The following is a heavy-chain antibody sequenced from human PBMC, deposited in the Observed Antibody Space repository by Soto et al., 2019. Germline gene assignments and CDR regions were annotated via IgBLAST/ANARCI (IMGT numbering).Heavy chain of an antibody. D-gene: IGHD2-15*01. CDR2: ISAYDGDT. CDR3: ARELPAHWDYFDY. V-gene: IGHV1-18*01. J-gene: IGHJ4*02. Sequence: QVQLVQSGAEVKEPGASVKVSCKASGYTFLNSGISWVRQAPGQGLEWMGWISAYDGDTNYALKFQGRVTMTTDTSTSTAYMERKSLRSGDTAVYYCARELPAHWDYFDYWGQGTLVTVSS. CDR1: GYTFLNSG.